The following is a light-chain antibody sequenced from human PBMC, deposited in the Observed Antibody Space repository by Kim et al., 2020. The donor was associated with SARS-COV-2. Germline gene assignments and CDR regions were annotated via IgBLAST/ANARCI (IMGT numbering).Light chain of an antibody. J-gene: IGKJ2*01. CDR3: QLFSSSPPAYT. V-gene: IGKV3-20*01. Sequence: GERATLSSRASQSVSSTYVAWYQQKLGQAPSLLVFASSSRTAGTPDRFSGSGSGTDFTLTISRVEPDDFAVYYCQLFSSSPPAYTFGQGTKLEI. CDR2: ASS. CDR1: QSVSSTY.